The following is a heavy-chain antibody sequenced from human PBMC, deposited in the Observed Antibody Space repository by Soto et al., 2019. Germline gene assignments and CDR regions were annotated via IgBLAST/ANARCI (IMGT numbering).Heavy chain of an antibody. CDR3: RVGVAD. CDR2: MSYDGSKK. V-gene: IGHV3-30*03. Sequence: QVQLVESGGGVVQPGRSLRLSCAASGFNFSSYGMHWVRQAPGTGLELVALMSYDGSKKYYTDSVKGRFTISRDTSKNTLYLQMNRPRAEDTAVYYCRVGVADWGQGTLVTVSS. CDR1: GFNFSSYG. D-gene: IGHD1-26*01. J-gene: IGHJ4*02.